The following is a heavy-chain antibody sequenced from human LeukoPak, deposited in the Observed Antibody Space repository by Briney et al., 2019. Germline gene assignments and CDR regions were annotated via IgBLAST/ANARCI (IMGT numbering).Heavy chain of an antibody. D-gene: IGHD1-26*01. V-gene: IGHV1-69*06. CDR3: ARGPRRRIIVGATVDWFDP. CDR2: IIPIFGTA. CDR1: GYTFTSYD. Sequence: EASVKVSCKASGYTFTSYDINWVRQATGQGLEWMGGIIPIFGTANYAQKFQGRVTITADKSTSTAYMELSSLRSEDTAVYYCARGPRRRIIVGATVDWFDPWGQGTLVTVSS. J-gene: IGHJ5*02.